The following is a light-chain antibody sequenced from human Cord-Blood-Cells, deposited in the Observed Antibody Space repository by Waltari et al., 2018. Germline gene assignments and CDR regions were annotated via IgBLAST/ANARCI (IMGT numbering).Light chain of an antibody. V-gene: IGKV4-1*01. J-gene: IGKJ4*01. CDR2: WAS. CDR3: QQYYSTPLT. CDR1: QSVLYSSNNKNY. Sequence: DIVMTQSPDSLAVSLGARATINCKSSQSVLYSSNNKNYLAWYQQKPEQPPKQLIYWASTRESRVPDRVSGSGSGTDFTRTISSLQAKDVAVYYCQQYYSTPLTFGGETKVEIK.